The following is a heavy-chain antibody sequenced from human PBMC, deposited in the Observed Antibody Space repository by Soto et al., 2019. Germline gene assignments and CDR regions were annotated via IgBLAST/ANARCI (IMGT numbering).Heavy chain of an antibody. CDR2: IDPSDSYT. V-gene: IGHV5-10-1*01. Sequence: KVSCKASAGPFSSYAISWVRQAPGQGLEWMGRIDPSDSYTNYSPSFQGHVTISADKSISTAYLQWSSLKASDTAMYYCATGYRSSTSCNYYYYGMDFWGQGTTVTGSS. CDR3: ATGYRSSTSCNYYYYGMDF. D-gene: IGHD2-2*01. CDR1: AGPFSSYA. J-gene: IGHJ6*02.